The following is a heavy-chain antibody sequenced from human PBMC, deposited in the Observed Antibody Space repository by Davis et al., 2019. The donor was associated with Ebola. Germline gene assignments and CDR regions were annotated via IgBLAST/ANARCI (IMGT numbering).Heavy chain of an antibody. CDR3: ARRRWSSSGCIFS. V-gene: IGHV1-8*01. J-gene: IGHJ3*01. CDR2: MNPNSGNT. Sequence: AASVQVSCKASGYIFTSYDINWVRQATAQGLEWMGWMNPNSGNTGYARKFQDRVTMTRDTSMNTAYMELSSLRSEDTAVYYCARRRWSSSGCIFSWGQGTMVTVSS. CDR1: GYIFTSYD. D-gene: IGHD3-22*01.